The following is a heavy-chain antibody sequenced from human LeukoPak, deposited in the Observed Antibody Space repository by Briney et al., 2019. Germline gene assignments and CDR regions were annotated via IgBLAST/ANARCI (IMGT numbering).Heavy chain of an antibody. D-gene: IGHD2-8*01. V-gene: IGHV3-23*01. Sequence: PGGSLRLSCAASGFTFTSYAMSWVRQAPGKGLEWVSSVSGTGITTYYADSVKSRFTVSRDNSKDTVYLQMNSLRGEDTAVYYCAKELMGFDYWSQGSLVTVSS. CDR1: GFTFTSYA. CDR2: VSGTGITT. CDR3: AKELMGFDY. J-gene: IGHJ4*02.